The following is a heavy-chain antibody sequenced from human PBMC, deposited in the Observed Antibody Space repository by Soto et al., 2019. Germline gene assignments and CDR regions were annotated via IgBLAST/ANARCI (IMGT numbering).Heavy chain of an antibody. D-gene: IGHD2-8*02. CDR2: ISGTTGRT. J-gene: IGHJ1*01. CDR3: AKDWTSPDYWSEYFQN. CDR1: GFTFASYA. V-gene: IGHV3-23*01. Sequence: EVQLLESGGGLVQPGGSLRLSCAASGFTFASYAMTWVRQAPGKGLEWVSCISGTTGRTYYADSVKGRFTISRDNSKNTLYLQMNSLSAEDTAMYYCAKDWTSPDYWSEYFQNWGQGTLVTVSS.